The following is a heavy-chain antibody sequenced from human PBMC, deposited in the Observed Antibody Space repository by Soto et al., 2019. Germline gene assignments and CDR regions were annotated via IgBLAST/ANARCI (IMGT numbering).Heavy chain of an antibody. CDR2: INHSGST. D-gene: IGHD3-10*01. Sequence: ASETLSLTCAVYGGSFSGYYWSWIRQPPGKGLEWIGEINHSGSTNYNPSLKSRVTISVDTSKNQFSLKLSSVTAADTAVYYCASASYGSGPNWFDPWGQGTLVTVS. V-gene: IGHV4-34*01. CDR1: GGSFSGYY. J-gene: IGHJ5*02. CDR3: ASASYGSGPNWFDP.